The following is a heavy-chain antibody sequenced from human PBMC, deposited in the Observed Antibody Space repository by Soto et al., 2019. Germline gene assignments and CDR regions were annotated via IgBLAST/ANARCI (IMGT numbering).Heavy chain of an antibody. CDR1: GGSISSSSYY. CDR3: ARAEVAAYSFDY. Sequence: SETLSLTCTVSGGSISSSSYYWGWIRQPPGKGLEWIGSIYHSGSTYYNPSLKSRVTISVDTSKNQFSLKLSSVTAADTAVYYCARAEVAAYSFDYWGQGTLVTVSS. V-gene: IGHV4-39*07. CDR2: IYHSGST. J-gene: IGHJ4*02. D-gene: IGHD2-15*01.